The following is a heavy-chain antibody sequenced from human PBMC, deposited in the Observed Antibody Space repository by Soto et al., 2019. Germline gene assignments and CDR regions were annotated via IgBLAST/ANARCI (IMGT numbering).Heavy chain of an antibody. V-gene: IGHV4-34*01. J-gene: IGHJ6*02. D-gene: IGHD3-3*01. CDR1: GGSFGGYY. CDR2: INHSGST. CDR3: ASWGRYSDFWSGGGMDV. Sequence: SETLSLTCAVYGGSFGGYYWSWIRQPPGKGLKWIGEINHSGSTNYNPSLKSRVTISVDTSKNQFSLKLSSVTAADTAVYYCASWGRYSDFWSGGGMDVWGQGTTVTVSS.